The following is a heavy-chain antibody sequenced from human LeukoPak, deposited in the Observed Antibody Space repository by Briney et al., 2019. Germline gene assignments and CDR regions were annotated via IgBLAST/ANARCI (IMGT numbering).Heavy chain of an antibody. CDR2: INPNSGGT. CDR1: GYTFTDYW. J-gene: IGHJ4*02. V-gene: IGHV1-2*02. CDR3: ARPHYYGSGDYYMVYYDY. Sequence: GASVKVSCKASGYTFTDYWMQWVRQAPGQGLEWMGWINPNSGGTNYARKFQGRVTMSTDTAISTAYMELSGLTSDDTAVYFCARPHYYGSGDYYMVYYDYWGQGTLVTVSS. D-gene: IGHD3-10*01.